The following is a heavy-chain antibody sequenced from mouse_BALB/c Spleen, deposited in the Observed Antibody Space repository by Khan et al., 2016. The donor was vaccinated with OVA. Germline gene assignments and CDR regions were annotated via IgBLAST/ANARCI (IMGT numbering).Heavy chain of an antibody. V-gene: IGHV9-2-1*01. D-gene: IGHD4-1*01. CDR2: IHTETGEP. CDR3: ATSNPFYAMDY. Sequence: QFQLVQSGPELKKPGETVKISCKASGYSFTDYSMHWVKQAPGEGLKWMGWIHTETGEPTYADDFKGRFAFSLETSVSTAYLQIKNLNTEDTATYFCATSNPFYAMDYWGQETSVTFTS. J-gene: IGHJ4*01. CDR1: GYSFTDYS.